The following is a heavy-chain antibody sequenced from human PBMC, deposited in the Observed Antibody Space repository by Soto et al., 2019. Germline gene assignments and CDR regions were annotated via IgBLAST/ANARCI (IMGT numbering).Heavy chain of an antibody. CDR1: GGSISSGDYY. Sequence: TSETLSLTCTVSGGSISSGDYYWSWIRQPPGKGLEWIGYIYYSGSTYYNPSLKSRVTISVDTSKNQFSLKLSSVTAAHTAVYYCARVLLPGGEFWFDPWGQGTLVTVS. V-gene: IGHV4-30-4*01. CDR2: IYYSGST. D-gene: IGHD3-16*01. CDR3: ARVLLPGGEFWFDP. J-gene: IGHJ5*02.